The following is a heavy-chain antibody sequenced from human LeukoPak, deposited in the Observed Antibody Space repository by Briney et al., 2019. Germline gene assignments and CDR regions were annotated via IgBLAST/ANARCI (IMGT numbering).Heavy chain of an antibody. D-gene: IGHD3-9*01. Sequence: GGSLRLSCAASGFIFRNYAMSWVRQAPGKGLEWVSAITGSGDTTYYADSVKGRFTISRGNSKNTLYVEMNTLRAEDTAVYYCAKWGDYDILTGYYVSDLWGQGTLVTVSS. CDR2: ITGSGDTT. V-gene: IGHV3-23*01. J-gene: IGHJ5*02. CDR3: AKWGDYDILTGYYVSDL. CDR1: GFIFRNYA.